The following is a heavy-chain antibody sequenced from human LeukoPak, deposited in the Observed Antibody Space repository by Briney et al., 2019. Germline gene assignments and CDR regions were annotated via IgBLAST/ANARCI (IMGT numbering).Heavy chain of an antibody. D-gene: IGHD1/OR15-1a*01. Sequence: PGGSLRLSCAASEFTFSNYWMHWVRQAPGKGLVWVSRIYGDGTRIAYADSVKGRFTISRDNAKSTLYLQMNSLRVEDTAVYYCARNNRDYWGQGTLVTVSS. CDR1: EFTFSNYW. V-gene: IGHV3-74*01. J-gene: IGHJ4*02. CDR3: ARNNRDY. CDR2: IYGDGTRI.